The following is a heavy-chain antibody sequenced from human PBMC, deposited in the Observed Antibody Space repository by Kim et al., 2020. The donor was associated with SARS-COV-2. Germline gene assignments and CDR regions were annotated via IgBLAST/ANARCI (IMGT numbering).Heavy chain of an antibody. V-gene: IGHV1-18*01. CDR2: ISAYNGNT. D-gene: IGHD3-10*01. CDR3: ARGEGAPYGGFGAGNMDV. Sequence: ASVKVSCKASGYTFTSYGISWVRQAPGQGLEWMGWISAYNGNTNYAQKLQGRVTMTTDTSTSTAYMELRSLRSDDTAVYYCARGEGAPYGGFGAGNMDVWGQGTTVTVSS. CDR1: GYTFTSYG. J-gene: IGHJ6*02.